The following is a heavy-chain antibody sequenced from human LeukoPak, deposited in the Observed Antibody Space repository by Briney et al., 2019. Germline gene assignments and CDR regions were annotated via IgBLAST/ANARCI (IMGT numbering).Heavy chain of an antibody. V-gene: IGHV4-38-2*02. CDR1: GYSISSGYY. CDR2: IYHSGST. CDR3: ARVPTVVISKGLDY. J-gene: IGHJ4*02. Sequence: SETLSLTCTVSGYSISSGYYWGWIRQPPGKGLEWIGSIYHSGSTYYNPSLKSRVTISVDTSRNQFSLKLSSVTAADTAVYYCARVPTVVISKGLDYWGQGTLVTVSS. D-gene: IGHD4-23*01.